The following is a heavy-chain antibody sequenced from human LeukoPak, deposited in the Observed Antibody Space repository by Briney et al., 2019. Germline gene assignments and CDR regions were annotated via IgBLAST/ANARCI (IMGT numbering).Heavy chain of an antibody. V-gene: IGHV1-2*06. CDR2: INPNSGGT. CDR3: ARDRPVGGRTFKPNDY. D-gene: IGHD1-26*01. J-gene: IGHJ4*02. Sequence: ASVKVSCKASGYTFTGYYMHWVRQAPGQGLEWMGRINPNSGGTNYAQKLQGRDTMTRDTSISTAYMELSRLRSDDTAVYYCARDRPVGGRTFKPNDYWGQGTLVTVSS. CDR1: GYTFTGYY.